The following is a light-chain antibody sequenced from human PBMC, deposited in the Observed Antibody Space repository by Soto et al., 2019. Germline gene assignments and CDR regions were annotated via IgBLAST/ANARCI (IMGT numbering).Light chain of an antibody. Sequence: QSALTQPASVSGSPGQSITISCTGTSSDVGGYNYVSWYQQHPGKAPKLMIYEVNNRPSGVSNRFSGSKSGNTASLTISGLQAEDEADYYCSSYTSSSTLMVFGGGTKRTVL. CDR3: SSYTSSSTLMV. J-gene: IGLJ2*01. CDR1: SSDVGGYNY. V-gene: IGLV2-14*01. CDR2: EVN.